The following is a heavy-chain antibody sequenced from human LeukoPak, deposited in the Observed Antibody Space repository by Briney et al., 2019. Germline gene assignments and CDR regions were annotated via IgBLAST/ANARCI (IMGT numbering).Heavy chain of an antibody. CDR3: ARDSEPYGDYLANWFDP. CDR1: GFTFSSYG. D-gene: IGHD4-17*01. J-gene: IGHJ5*02. V-gene: IGHV3-33*01. Sequence: GGSLRLSCAASGFTFSSYGMHWVRQAPGKGLEWVAVIWYDGSNKYYADSVKGRFTISRDNSKNTLYLQMNSLRAEDTAVYYCARDSEPYGDYLANWFDPWGQGTLVTVSS. CDR2: IWYDGSNK.